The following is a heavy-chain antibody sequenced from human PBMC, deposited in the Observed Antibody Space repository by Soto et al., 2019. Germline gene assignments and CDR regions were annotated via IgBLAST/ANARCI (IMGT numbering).Heavy chain of an antibody. J-gene: IGHJ4*02. CDR1: GFTFSSYG. CDR3: AKDGPPPNWGSF. Sequence: QVQLVESGGGVVQPGRSLGLSCAASGFTFSSYGMHWVRQAPGKGLEWVTFISDDGSNKYYADSVKGRFTISRDNSKHTLYLQMNSLRAEDPAVYYCAKDGPPPNWGSFWGQGTLVTVSS. D-gene: IGHD7-27*01. V-gene: IGHV3-30*18. CDR2: ISDDGSNK.